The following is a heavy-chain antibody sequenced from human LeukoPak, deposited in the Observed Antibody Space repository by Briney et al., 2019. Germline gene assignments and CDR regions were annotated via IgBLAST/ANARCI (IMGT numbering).Heavy chain of an antibody. V-gene: IGHV4-34*01. J-gene: IGHJ5*02. CDR1: GGSFSGYY. CDR3: ARGAQNRFDP. CDR2: INHSGST. Sequence: SETLSLTCAVYGGSFSGYYWSWIRQPPGKGLEWIGEINHSGSTNYNPSLKSRVTISVDRSKNQFSLKLSSVTAADTAVYYCARGAQNRFDPWGQGILVTVSS.